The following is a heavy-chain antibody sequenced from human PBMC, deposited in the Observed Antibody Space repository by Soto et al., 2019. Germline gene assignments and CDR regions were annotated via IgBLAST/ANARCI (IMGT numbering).Heavy chain of an antibody. CDR2: INAGYGNT. Sequence: QVHLVQSGAEVRKPGASVKVSCKASGYTFSSYAMHWVRQAPGQRLEWMGWINAGYGNTKSSQKFQDRVTITRDTSASTAYMELTRLRSDDTAVYYCARDTGDGTFDFWGQGTLVTVSS. D-gene: IGHD7-27*01. CDR1: GYTFSSYA. J-gene: IGHJ4*02. CDR3: ARDTGDGTFDF. V-gene: IGHV1-3*01.